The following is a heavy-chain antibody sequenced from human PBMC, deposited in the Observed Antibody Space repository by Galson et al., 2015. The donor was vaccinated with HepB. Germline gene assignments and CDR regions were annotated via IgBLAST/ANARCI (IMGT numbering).Heavy chain of an antibody. J-gene: IGHJ5*02. CDR1: GFTVSSNH. D-gene: IGHD4-17*01. V-gene: IGHV3-53*01. CDR3: ARALWDYGDYSWFDP. CDR2: IYSGGST. Sequence: SLRLSCAASGFTVSSNHMSWVRQAPGKGLEWVSVIYSGGSTYYADSVKGRFTISRDNSKNTLYLQMNSLRAEDTAVYYCARALWDYGDYSWFDPWGQGTLVTVSS.